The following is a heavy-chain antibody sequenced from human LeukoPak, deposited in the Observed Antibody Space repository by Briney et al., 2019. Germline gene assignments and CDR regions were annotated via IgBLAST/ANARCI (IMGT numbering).Heavy chain of an antibody. J-gene: IGHJ4*02. CDR2: IYTSGGT. CDR3: ASRPYYYDSSGYYLL. D-gene: IGHD3-22*01. CDR1: GGSISSYY. Sequence: SQTLSLTCTVSGGSISSYYWSWIRQPAGKGLEWIGRIYTSGGTNYNPSLKSRVTMSIDTSKNQFSLKLSSVTAADTAVYYCASRPYYYDSSGYYLLWGQGTLVTVSS. V-gene: IGHV4-4*07.